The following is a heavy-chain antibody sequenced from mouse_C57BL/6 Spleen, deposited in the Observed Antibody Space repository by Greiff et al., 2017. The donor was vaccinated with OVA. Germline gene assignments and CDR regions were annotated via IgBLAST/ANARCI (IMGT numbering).Heavy chain of an antibody. CDR2: INPYNGGT. D-gene: IGHD2-1*01. J-gene: IGHJ1*03. CDR1: GYTFTDYY. Sequence: EVQVVESGPVLVKPGASVKMSCKASGYTFTDYYMNWVKQSHGKSLEWIGVINPYNGGTSYNQKFKGKATLTVDKSSSTAYMELNSLTSEDSAVYYCARNLRLLLYWYFDVWGTGTTVTVSS. CDR3: ARNLRLLLYWYFDV. V-gene: IGHV1-19*01.